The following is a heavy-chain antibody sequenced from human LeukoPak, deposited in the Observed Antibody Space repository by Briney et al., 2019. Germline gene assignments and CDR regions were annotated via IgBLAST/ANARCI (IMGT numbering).Heavy chain of an antibody. CDR1: GYSFTSYW. D-gene: IGHD3-9*01. V-gene: IGHV5-10-1*01. CDR2: IDPSDSYT. CDR3: EGHNYDILTGYYNGGLPEGGADY. J-gene: IGHJ4*02. Sequence: GESLKICCTGSGYSFTSYWISWVRQMPGKGLEWMGRIDPSDSYTNYNPSFQGHATISADTSISTAYLQWSSLKASDAAMYYCEGHNYDILTGYYNGGLPEGGADYWRQGTMLSVSS.